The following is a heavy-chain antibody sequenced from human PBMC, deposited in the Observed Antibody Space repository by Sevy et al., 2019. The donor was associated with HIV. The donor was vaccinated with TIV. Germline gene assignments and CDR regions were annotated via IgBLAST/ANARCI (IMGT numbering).Heavy chain of an antibody. CDR2: INSDGSST. CDR1: GFTFSSYW. Sequence: GGSLRLSCAASGFTFSSYWMHWVRQAPGKGLVWVSRINSDGSSTSYADSVKGRFTISRDNAKNTLYLQMNSLRAEDTAVYYCARSVEMATIPPYFDYWGQGTLVTVSS. CDR3: ARSVEMATIPPYFDY. V-gene: IGHV3-74*01. D-gene: IGHD5-12*01. J-gene: IGHJ4*02.